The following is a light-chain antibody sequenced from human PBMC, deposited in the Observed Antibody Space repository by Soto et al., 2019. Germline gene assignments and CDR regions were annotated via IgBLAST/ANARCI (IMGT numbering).Light chain of an antibody. Sequence: EIVMTQSPATLSLSPGESATLSCRASPSVSSSYLAWYQQKPGQAPRLLIYGASSRATGIPDTFSGCGSGTDFTLTISSLETEDLAVYYCQQYGSSPLTVGAGTKVDIK. CDR1: PSVSSSY. CDR3: QQYGSSPLT. V-gene: IGKV3-20*01. CDR2: GAS. J-gene: IGKJ4*01.